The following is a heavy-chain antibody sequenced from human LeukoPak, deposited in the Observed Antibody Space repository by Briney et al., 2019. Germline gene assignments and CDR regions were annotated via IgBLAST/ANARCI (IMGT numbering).Heavy chain of an antibody. D-gene: IGHD6-13*01. V-gene: IGHV6-1*01. J-gene: IGHJ3*02. CDR1: GDSVSSNSAA. Sequence: SQTLSLTCAISGDSVSSNSAAWNWIRQSPSRGLEWLGRTYYRSKWYNDYAVSVKSRITINPDTSKNQFSLQLNSVTPEDTAVYYCARDPLIAAVWGGAFDIWGQGTMVTVSS. CDR2: TYYRSKWYN. CDR3: ARDPLIAAVWGGAFDI.